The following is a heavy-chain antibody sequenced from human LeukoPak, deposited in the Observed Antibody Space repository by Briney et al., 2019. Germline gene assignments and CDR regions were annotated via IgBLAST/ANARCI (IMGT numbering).Heavy chain of an antibody. CDR1: GYTFTRYY. CDR3: TGGYSAYGDFIY. V-gene: IGHV1-46*01. Sequence: ASVKVSCKASGYTFTRYYMYWVRQAPGQGLEWMGMINSGGGSTSYAQKFQDRITMTRDTSTSTVYMELSSLRSEDTAVYYCTGGYSAYGDFIYWGQGTLVTVSS. CDR2: INSGGGST. J-gene: IGHJ4*02. D-gene: IGHD5-12*01.